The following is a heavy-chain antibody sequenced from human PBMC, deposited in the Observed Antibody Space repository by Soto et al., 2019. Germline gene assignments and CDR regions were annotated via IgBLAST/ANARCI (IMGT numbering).Heavy chain of an antibody. D-gene: IGHD2-15*01. V-gene: IGHV3-30*18. CDR2: VAPDGIEK. CDR1: GFTVTRYG. J-gene: IGHJ4*02. Sequence: QVQLVESGGGVVQPGRSLRLSCVASGFTVTRYGMHWVRQVPGKGLERVAVVAPDGIEKHYVHSFKGRLTISRDNSKNTLYLQMSSLRLEDTAVYDCAKGSGGHSEVDNWGQGTWVTVSS. CDR3: AKGSGGHSEVDN.